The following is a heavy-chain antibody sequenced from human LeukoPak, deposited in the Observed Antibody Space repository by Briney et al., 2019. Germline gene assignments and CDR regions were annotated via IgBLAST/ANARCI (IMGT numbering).Heavy chain of an antibody. Sequence: PSETLSLTCAVSGGSISSGGYSWSWIRQPPGKGLEWIGYIYHSGSTYYNPSLKGRVTISVDRSKNQFSLKLSSVTAADTAVYYCARGRMTTVTTVGGPVSYFDYWGQGTLVTVSS. CDR2: IYHSGST. D-gene: IGHD4-17*01. V-gene: IGHV4-30-2*01. CDR3: ARGRMTTVTTVGGPVSYFDY. CDR1: GGSISSGGYS. J-gene: IGHJ4*02.